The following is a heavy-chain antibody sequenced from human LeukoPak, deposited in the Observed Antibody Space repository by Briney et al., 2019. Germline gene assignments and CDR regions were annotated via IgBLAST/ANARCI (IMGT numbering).Heavy chain of an antibody. D-gene: IGHD2-2*01. V-gene: IGHV4-34*01. J-gene: IGHJ4*02. CDR2: INHSGST. CDR1: GGSFSGYY. CDR3: ARRDWYQPLQY. Sequence: SETLSLTCAAYGGSFSGYYWSWIRQPPGKGLEWIGEINHSGSTNYNPSLKSRVTISVDTSKNQFSLKLSSVTAADTAVYYCARRDWYQPLQYWGQGTLVTVSS.